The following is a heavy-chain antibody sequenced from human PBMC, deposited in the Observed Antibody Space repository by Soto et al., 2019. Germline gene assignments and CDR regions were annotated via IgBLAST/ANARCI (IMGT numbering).Heavy chain of an antibody. CDR2: INAGNGNT. D-gene: IGHD4-17*01. CDR3: AREDYGDYEPYYYYMDV. Sequence: ASVKVSCKASGYTFTSYAMHWVRQAPGQRLEWMGWINAGNGNTKYSQKFQGRVTITRDTSASTAYMELSSLRSEDTAVYYCAREDYGDYEPYYYYMDVWGKGTTVTVSS. CDR1: GYTFTSYA. J-gene: IGHJ6*03. V-gene: IGHV1-3*01.